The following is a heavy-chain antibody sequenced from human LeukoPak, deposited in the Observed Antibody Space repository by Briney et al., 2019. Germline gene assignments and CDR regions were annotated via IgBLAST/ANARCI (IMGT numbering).Heavy chain of an antibody. J-gene: IGHJ4*02. Sequence: ETLSLTCTVSGGSISSSSYYWGWVRQAPGKGLEWVSYIDSSSSTIKYADSVKGRFTVSRDNAKNSLHLQMNSLRAEDTAVYYCVRDRGISFYFDYWGQGTLVTVSS. CDR1: GGSISSSSYY. V-gene: IGHV3-48*01. CDR3: VRDRGISFYFDY. D-gene: IGHD3-16*02. CDR2: IDSSSSTI.